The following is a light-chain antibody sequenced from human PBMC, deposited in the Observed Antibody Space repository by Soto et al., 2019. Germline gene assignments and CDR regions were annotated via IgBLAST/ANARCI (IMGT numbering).Light chain of an antibody. CDR2: AAS. CDR3: QQYNSYSPLT. CDR1: QDISGW. Sequence: DIQMTQSPSTLSASVGDRVTITCGASQDISGWLAWYQQKPGKAPKLLIYAASTLQSGVPSRFSGSGSGTDFTLTISSLQPDDFATYYCQQYNSYSPLTFGGGTKVDIK. V-gene: IGKV1-5*01. J-gene: IGKJ4*01.